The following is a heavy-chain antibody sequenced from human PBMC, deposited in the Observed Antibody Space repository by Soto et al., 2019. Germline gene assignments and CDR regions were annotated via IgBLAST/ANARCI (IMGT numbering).Heavy chain of an antibody. CDR1: GYTFTSYG. Sequence: ASVKVSCKASGYTFTSYGISWVRQAPGQGLEWLAWISTYNGNTNSAPRLQGRLTLTTDTSTNTAYMELRSLTSDDTAVYYCARDERDSCSGGDCFYFDYWGQGTLVTVSS. CDR3: ARDERDSCSGGDCFYFDY. J-gene: IGHJ4*02. V-gene: IGHV1-18*04. D-gene: IGHD2-21*02. CDR2: ISTYNGNT.